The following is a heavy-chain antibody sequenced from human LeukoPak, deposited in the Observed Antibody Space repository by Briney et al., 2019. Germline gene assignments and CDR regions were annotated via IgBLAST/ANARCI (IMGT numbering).Heavy chain of an antibody. V-gene: IGHV3-20*01. CDR1: GFTFDDYG. Sequence: PGGSLRLSCAASGFTFDDYGMSWVRQAPGKGLEWVSIINWNGGSTGYADSVKGRFTISRDNAKNSLYLQMNSLRAEDTALYHCARVRGWFGEVTPYFDYWGQGTLVTVSS. J-gene: IGHJ4*02. CDR2: INWNGGST. CDR3: ARVRGWFGEVTPYFDY. D-gene: IGHD3-10*01.